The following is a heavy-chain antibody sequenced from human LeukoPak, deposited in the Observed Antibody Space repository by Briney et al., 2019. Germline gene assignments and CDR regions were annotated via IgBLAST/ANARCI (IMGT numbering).Heavy chain of an antibody. CDR2: INPDGSET. CDR1: GFTLSSNW. J-gene: IGHJ4*02. Sequence: PGGSLRLSCAVSGFTLSSNWMGWVRQAPGKGLEWVANINPDGSETYYVDSVKGRFTISRDNAKNSLSLQLNSLRVEDTAVYYCARGHYDVLAASYKWTPDYWGQGTLVTVSS. V-gene: IGHV3-7*01. CDR3: ARGHYDVLAASYKWTPDY. D-gene: IGHD3-9*01.